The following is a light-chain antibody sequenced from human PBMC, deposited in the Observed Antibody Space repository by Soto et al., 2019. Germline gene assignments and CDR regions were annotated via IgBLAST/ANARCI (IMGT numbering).Light chain of an antibody. J-gene: IGKJ1*01. CDR1: QSISFW. CDR3: QQYDSYSTWT. Sequence: DIQMTQSPSTLSASVGDRVTITCRASQSISFWLAWYQQKPGKAPKLLIYDASSLEGGVPSRFSGSGSGTEFTLTISSLQPDDFATYYCQQYDSYSTWTFGQGTKV. V-gene: IGKV1-5*01. CDR2: DAS.